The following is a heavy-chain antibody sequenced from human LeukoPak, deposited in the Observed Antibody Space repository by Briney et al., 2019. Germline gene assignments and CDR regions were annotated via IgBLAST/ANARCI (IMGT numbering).Heavy chain of an antibody. CDR1: GXSFSSYS. CDR2: ISSSSSTK. Sequence: PGGSLRLSCVASGXSFSSYSMNWVRQAPGKGLEWVSYISSSSSTKHYADSVKGRFTISRDNAKNSLYLQMNSLRDEDTAVYYCARGGEDYYDSSAYYLFDYWGQGILVTVSS. J-gene: IGHJ4*02. CDR3: ARGGEDYYDSSAYYLFDY. V-gene: IGHV3-48*02. D-gene: IGHD3-22*01.